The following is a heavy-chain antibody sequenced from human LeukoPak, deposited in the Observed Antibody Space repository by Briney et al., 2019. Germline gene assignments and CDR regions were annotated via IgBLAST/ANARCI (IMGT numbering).Heavy chain of an antibody. J-gene: IGHJ6*02. D-gene: IGHD2-2*01. CDR3: ARGGCSSTASCHGGITHGMDV. CDR2: ISRSGGST. Sequence: GGSLTLSCVASGFTFSSYAMSWVRQAPGKGLEWVSAISRSGGSTYSADSVKGRFTISRDTSKNTLYLQMNSLRAEDTAVYYCARGGCSSTASCHGGITHGMDVWGQGTTVTVS. CDR1: GFTFSSYA. V-gene: IGHV3-23*01.